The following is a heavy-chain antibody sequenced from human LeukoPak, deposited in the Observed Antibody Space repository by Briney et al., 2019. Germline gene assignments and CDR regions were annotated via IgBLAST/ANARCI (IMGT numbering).Heavy chain of an antibody. Sequence: GGSLRLSCAASGFTFSSYAMSWVRQAPGKGLEWVSAISGSGGSIGYADSVKGRFTISRDNSKNTLYLQMNSLRAEDTAVYYCARLLGAEYFQHWGQGTLVTVSS. V-gene: IGHV3-23*01. J-gene: IGHJ1*01. CDR3: ARLLGAEYFQH. CDR1: GFTFSSYA. CDR2: ISGSGGSI. D-gene: IGHD3-16*01.